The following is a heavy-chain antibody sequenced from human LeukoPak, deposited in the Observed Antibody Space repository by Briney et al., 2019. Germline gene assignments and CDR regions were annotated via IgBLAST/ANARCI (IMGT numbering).Heavy chain of an antibody. D-gene: IGHD3-10*01. CDR2: IIPIFGTA. Sequence: ASVKVSCKASGGTFSSYAISWVRQAPGQGLEWMGGIIPIFGTANYAQKFQGRVTITTDESTSTAYMELSSLRSEDPAVYYCARNYGSSEYYFDYWGQGTLVTVSS. CDR3: ARNYGSSEYYFDY. J-gene: IGHJ4*02. CDR1: GGTFSSYA. V-gene: IGHV1-69*05.